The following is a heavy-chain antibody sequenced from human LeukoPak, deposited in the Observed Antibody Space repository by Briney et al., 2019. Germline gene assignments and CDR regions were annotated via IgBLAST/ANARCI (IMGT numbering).Heavy chain of an antibody. CDR1: GFTFSSYS. Sequence: GGSLRLSCAASGFTFSSYSMNWVRQAPGKGLEWVSYISSSSSTIYYADSVKGRFTISRDNAKNSLYLQMNSLRAEDTAVYYCARGSTKRVTTSAIDYWGQGTLVTVSS. D-gene: IGHD4-17*01. CDR2: ISSSSSTI. V-gene: IGHV3-48*04. J-gene: IGHJ4*02. CDR3: ARGSTKRVTTSAIDY.